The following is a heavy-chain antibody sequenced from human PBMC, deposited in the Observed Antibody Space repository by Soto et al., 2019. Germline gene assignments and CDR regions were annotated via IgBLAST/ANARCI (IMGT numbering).Heavy chain of an antibody. CDR1: GYTYTYRY. D-gene: IGHD2-21*02. J-gene: IGHJ6*02. CDR3: ARSNCGGDCYSGMDV. V-gene: IGHV1-45*02. Sequence: GASVKVSCKASGYTYTYRYLHWVRHAPGQALEWMGWITPFNGNTKYAQEFQDRVTITRDRSMSTAYLEMSSLRSDDTAVYYCARSNCGGDCYSGMDVWGQGTTVTVSS. CDR2: ITPFNGNT.